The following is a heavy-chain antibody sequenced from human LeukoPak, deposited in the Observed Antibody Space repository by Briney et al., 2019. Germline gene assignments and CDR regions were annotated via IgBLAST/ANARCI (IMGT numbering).Heavy chain of an antibody. Sequence: SGTLSLTCTVSGGSISSSSYYWGWIRQPPGKGLEWLGCIYYSGSNYYNPSLKGRVPISVDTSKNQFSLKISSVTAADTAVYYCARIGSYNYYYYYYMDVWGKGTTVTVSS. CDR2: IYYSGSN. V-gene: IGHV4-39*07. D-gene: IGHD1-26*01. J-gene: IGHJ6*03. CDR3: ARIGSYNYYYYYYMDV. CDR1: GGSISSSSYY.